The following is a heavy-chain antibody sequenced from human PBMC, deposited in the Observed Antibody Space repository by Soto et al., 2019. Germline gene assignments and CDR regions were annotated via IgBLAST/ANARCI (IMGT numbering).Heavy chain of an antibody. Sequence: PGGSLRLSCAASGFTFSVSAIHWVRQASGKGLEWVGRIRSKPNNYATTYAASVKGRFIISRDDSKNTAYLQMNSLKTEDTAIYYCTRWARTRIWFLDVWGQGTKVTVSS. CDR2: IRSKPNNYAT. CDR3: TRWARTRIWFLDV. J-gene: IGHJ6*02. V-gene: IGHV3-73*01. CDR1: GFTFSVSA. D-gene: IGHD3-10*01.